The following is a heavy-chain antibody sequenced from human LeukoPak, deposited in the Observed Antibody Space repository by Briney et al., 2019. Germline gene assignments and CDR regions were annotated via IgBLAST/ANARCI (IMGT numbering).Heavy chain of an antibody. CDR3: VRDWGYSGSYYDYFDY. Sequence: PGGSLRLSCAASGFTFSSHWMHWVRHAPGKGLVWVSRIKSDGSSTNYADSVKGRFTLSRDNAKNTLYLQMNSLRAEDTAVYYCVRDWGYSGSYYDYFDYWGQGTLVTVSS. J-gene: IGHJ4*02. V-gene: IGHV3-74*01. CDR2: IKSDGSST. D-gene: IGHD1-26*01. CDR1: GFTFSSHW.